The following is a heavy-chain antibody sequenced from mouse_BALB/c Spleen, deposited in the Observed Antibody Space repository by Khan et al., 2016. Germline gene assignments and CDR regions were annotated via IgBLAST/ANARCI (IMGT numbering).Heavy chain of an antibody. V-gene: IGHV1S34*01. Sequence: LVKTGASVKISCKASGYSFTGYYMHWVRQSHGKSLEWIGYISCYNGATKYNQKFKDKATFTVDTSSNTAYMQFNSLTSEDSAVXYCASPHLGFDEGYYFDYWRQGTTLTVSS. CDR1: GYSFTGYY. CDR2: ISCYNGAT. CDR3: ASPHLGFDEGYYFDY. J-gene: IGHJ2*01.